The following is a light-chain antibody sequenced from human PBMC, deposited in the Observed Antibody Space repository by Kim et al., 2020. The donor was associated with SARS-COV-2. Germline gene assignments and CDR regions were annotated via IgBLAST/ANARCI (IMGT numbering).Light chain of an antibody. Sequence: SYELTQPSSVSVSPGHTARITCSGDVLAKKYARWFQQKPGQAPLLVIYKDTERPSGIPERFSGSTSGNTVTLTISGAQVDDEADYYCYSAPDSSLGVFGGGTKLTVL. CDR1: VLAKKY. CDR2: KDT. V-gene: IGLV3-27*01. CDR3: YSAPDSSLGV. J-gene: IGLJ3*02.